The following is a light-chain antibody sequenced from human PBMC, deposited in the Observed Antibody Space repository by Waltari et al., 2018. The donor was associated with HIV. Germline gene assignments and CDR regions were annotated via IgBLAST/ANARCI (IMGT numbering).Light chain of an antibody. CDR2: ITA. J-gene: IGKJ2*01. CDR3: QQTYSLPYT. Sequence: DIQMTQSPSSLSASVGDRVTITCRASQIVNNYLNWYQQKPGKAPKLLIFITANLHDGVPSRFSAYGSGADFTLTISGLQPDDSATYYCQQTYSLPYTFGQGTKVEIK. CDR1: QIVNNY. V-gene: IGKV1-39*01.